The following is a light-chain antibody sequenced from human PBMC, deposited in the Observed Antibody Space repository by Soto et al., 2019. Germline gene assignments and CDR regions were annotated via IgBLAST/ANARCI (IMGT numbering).Light chain of an antibody. CDR3: HQYGSAPYT. CDR2: GAS. CDR1: QSVSSNY. Sequence: EIVLTQSPGTLSLSPGERATLSCRASQSVSSNYLAWYQQKPGQAPRLLIYGASSRATGIPDRFSGSGSGTDFTHTISRLEPEDFAVYYCHQYGSAPYTFGQGTKLEIK. V-gene: IGKV3-20*01. J-gene: IGKJ2*01.